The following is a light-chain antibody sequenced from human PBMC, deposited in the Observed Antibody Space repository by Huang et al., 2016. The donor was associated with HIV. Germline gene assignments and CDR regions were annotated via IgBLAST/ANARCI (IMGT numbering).Light chain of an antibody. CDR1: QDISNY. CDR3: QQYDSLPPA. CDR2: DAS. V-gene: IGKV1-33*01. J-gene: IGKJ1*01. Sequence: DIQMTQSPSSLSASVGDRVTITCQASQDISNYLNWYQQKTGNAPKLLIYDASNLETVVPSRFSGGGSGTDFALTITSLQPEDVATYYCQQYDSLPPAFGQGTKVEIK.